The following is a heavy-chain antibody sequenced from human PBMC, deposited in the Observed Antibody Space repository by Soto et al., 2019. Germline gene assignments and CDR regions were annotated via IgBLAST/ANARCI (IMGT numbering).Heavy chain of an antibody. V-gene: IGHV4-59*01. CDR2: IYYSGST. J-gene: IGHJ6*03. CDR1: GGSISSYY. Sequence: SETLSLTCTVSGGSISSYYWSWIRQPPGKGLEWIGYIYYSGSTNYNPSLKSRVTISVDTSKNQFSLKLSSVTAADTAVYYCARGGGRYHYYYMAFWGKGSSVTVSS. CDR3: ARGGGRYHYYYMAF. D-gene: IGHD3-16*01.